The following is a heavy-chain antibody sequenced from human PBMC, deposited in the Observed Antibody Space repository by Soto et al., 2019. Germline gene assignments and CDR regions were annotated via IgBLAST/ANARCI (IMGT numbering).Heavy chain of an antibody. Sequence: ASVKVSCKASGYTFTSYGISWVRQAPGQGLEWMGWISAYNGNTNYAQKLQGRVTMTTDTSTSTAYMELRSLRSDDTAVYYCARALKLSRIAVAGTGGYWGQGTLVTVPS. CDR1: GYTFTSYG. D-gene: IGHD6-19*01. J-gene: IGHJ4*02. CDR2: ISAYNGNT. V-gene: IGHV1-18*01. CDR3: ARALKLSRIAVAGTGGY.